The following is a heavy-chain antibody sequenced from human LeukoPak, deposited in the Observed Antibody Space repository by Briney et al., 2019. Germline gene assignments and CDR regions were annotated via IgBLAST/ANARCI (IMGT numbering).Heavy chain of an antibody. CDR3: ASERRDGYNYVDY. J-gene: IGHJ4*02. CDR1: GFTFSSYG. CDR2: IRYDGSNK. Sequence: GGSLRLSCAASGFTFSSYGMHWVRQAPGKGLEWVAFIRYDGSNKYYADSVKGRFTISRDNAKNSLYLQMSSLRAEDTAVYYCASERRDGYNYVDYWGQGTLVTVSS. V-gene: IGHV3-30*02. D-gene: IGHD5-24*01.